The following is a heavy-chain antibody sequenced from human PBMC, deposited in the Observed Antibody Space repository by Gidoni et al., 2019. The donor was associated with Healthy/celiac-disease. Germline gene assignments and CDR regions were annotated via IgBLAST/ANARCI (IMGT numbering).Heavy chain of an antibody. D-gene: IGHD5-12*01. Sequence: EVQLVESGGGLVQPGGSLRLSCAASGFNFSDHYMDWVRQAPGKGLEWVGRTRNKANSYTTEYAASVKGRFTISRDDSKNSLYLQMNSLKTEDTAVYYCARGRRDGYNSPDYWGQGTLVTVSS. CDR1: GFNFSDHY. J-gene: IGHJ4*02. V-gene: IGHV3-72*01. CDR2: TRNKANSYTT. CDR3: ARGRRDGYNSPDY.